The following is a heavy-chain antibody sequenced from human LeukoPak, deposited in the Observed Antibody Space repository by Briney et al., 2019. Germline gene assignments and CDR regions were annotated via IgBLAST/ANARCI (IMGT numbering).Heavy chain of an antibody. D-gene: IGHD3-9*01. V-gene: IGHV5-51*01. CDR3: ARLDSFRRLRYSPPLDY. J-gene: IGHJ4*02. CDR2: IYPGDPDT. Sequence: GESLKISCKASGYSFTSYWIGGVRQMPGKGLEWMGIIYPGDPDTRYSPSFQGQVTISADKSISSAYLQWSSLKASDTAMYYCARLDSFRRLRYSPPLDYWGQGTLVTVSS. CDR1: GYSFTSYW.